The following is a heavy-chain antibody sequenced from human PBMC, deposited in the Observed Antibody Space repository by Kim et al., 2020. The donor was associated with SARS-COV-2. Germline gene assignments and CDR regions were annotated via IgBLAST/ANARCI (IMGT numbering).Heavy chain of an antibody. CDR2: VDTTGGVT. V-gene: IGHV3-23*01. J-gene: IGHJ5*02. CDR3: VKKGGFGGNSGFDL. CDR1: GFDFADSS. Sequence: GGSLRLSCAASGFDFADSSMGWVRQAPGKGLEWVSSVDTTGGVTYYADSVKGRFTISRDNSKNTLNLQINSLRVEDTALYYCVKKGGFGGNSGFDLWGQGTLVTVSS. D-gene: IGHD1-26*01.